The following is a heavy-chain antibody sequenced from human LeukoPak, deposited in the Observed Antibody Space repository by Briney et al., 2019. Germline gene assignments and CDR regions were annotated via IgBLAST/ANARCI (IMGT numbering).Heavy chain of an antibody. D-gene: IGHD3-16*02. CDR2: ISAYNGNT. V-gene: IGHV1-18*01. J-gene: IGHJ4*02. Sequence: ASVKVSCKASGYTFTSYGISWVRQAPGQGLEWMGWISAYNGNTNYAQKLQGRVTMTTDTSTSTAYMELRSLRSDDTAVYYCARDPITYYDYVWGSYRYMDRFDYWGQGTLVTVSS. CDR3: ARDPITYYDYVWGSYRYMDRFDY. CDR1: GYTFTSYG.